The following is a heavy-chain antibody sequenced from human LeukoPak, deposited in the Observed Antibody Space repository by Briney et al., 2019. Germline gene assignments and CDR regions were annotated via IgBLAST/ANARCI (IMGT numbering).Heavy chain of an antibody. V-gene: IGHV1-69*06. CDR3: ARQTSSGYYTN. D-gene: IGHD3-3*01. J-gene: IGHJ4*02. Sequence: VASVKVSCKASGGTFSSYAISWVRQAPGQGLEWMGGIIPIFGTANYAQKFQGRVTITADKSTSTAYMELSSLRSEDTAVYYCARQTSSGYYTNWGQGTLVTVSS. CDR2: IIPIFGTA. CDR1: GGTFSSYA.